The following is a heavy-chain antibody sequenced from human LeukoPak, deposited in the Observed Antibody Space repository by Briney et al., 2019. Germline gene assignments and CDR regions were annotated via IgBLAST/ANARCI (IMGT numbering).Heavy chain of an antibody. CDR2: ISAYNGNT. Sequence: ASVKVSCKASGYTFTSYGISWVRQAPGQGLEWMGWISAYNGNTNYAQKLQGRVTMTTDTSTSTAYMELRSLRSDDTAVYYCARDKGDYGDYPYYMDVWGKGTTVTVSS. CDR1: GYTFTSYG. CDR3: ARDKGDYGDYPYYMDV. D-gene: IGHD4-17*01. V-gene: IGHV1-18*01. J-gene: IGHJ6*03.